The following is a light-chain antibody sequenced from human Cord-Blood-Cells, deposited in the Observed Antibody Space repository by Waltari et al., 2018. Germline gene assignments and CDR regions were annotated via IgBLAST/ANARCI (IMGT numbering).Light chain of an antibody. CDR2: RNN. Sequence: QSVLTQPPSASGTPGQRVTISCSGSSSTIGSNYVYWYQQLQGTAPKLLIYRNNQRPSGVPDRFSGSKSGTSASLAISGLRSEDEADYYCAAWDDSLSGRVFGGGTKLTVL. CDR3: AAWDDSLSGRV. J-gene: IGLJ3*02. V-gene: IGLV1-47*01. CDR1: SSTIGSNY.